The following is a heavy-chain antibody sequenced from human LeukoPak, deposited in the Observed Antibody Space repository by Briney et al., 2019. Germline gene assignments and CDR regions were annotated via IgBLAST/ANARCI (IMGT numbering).Heavy chain of an antibody. J-gene: IGHJ4*02. CDR1: GYTFTSYG. D-gene: IGHD3-16*01. V-gene: IGHV1-18*01. CDR3: ARDVGRSYDLDY. CDR2: ISAYNGNT. Sequence: GASVEVSCKASGYTFTSYGISWVRQAPGQGLEWMGWISAYNGNTDYAQSLQGRVTMTIDTSTSTVYMELRSLRSDDTAAYYCARDVGRSYDLDYWGQGTLVTVSS.